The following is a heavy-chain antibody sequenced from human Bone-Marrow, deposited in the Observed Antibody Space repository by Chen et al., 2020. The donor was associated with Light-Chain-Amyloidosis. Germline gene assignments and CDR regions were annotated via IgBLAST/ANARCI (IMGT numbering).Heavy chain of an antibody. D-gene: IGHD1-1*01. CDR3: AKGVEIRRGCYYGMDV. Sequence: EVQLLESGGGLVQPGGSLRLSCAASGFTFSSYAMSWVSQAPGKGLEWFAAMGGSGGSKYYADSVKGRFTISRDNAKNTLYLQMNSLRAEDTAVYYCAKGVEIRRGCYYGMDVWGQGTTVTVSS. J-gene: IGHJ6*02. CDR1: GFTFSSYA. V-gene: IGHV3-23*01. CDR2: MGGSGGSK.